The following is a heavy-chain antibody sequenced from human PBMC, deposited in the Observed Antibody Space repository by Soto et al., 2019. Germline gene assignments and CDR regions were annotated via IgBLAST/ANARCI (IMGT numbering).Heavy chain of an antibody. CDR3: ARARYYCSGTSCYYFDY. Sequence: PSETLSLTCTVSGGSISIGGYYWSCIRQDPGKGLEWIGYIYYSGSTYYNPSLKSRVTISVDMSKNQFSLQLSSVTAADTAVYYCARARYYCSGTSCYYFDYWGQGTLVTVSS. CDR2: IYYSGST. D-gene: IGHD2-2*01. J-gene: IGHJ4*02. CDR1: GGSISIGGYY. V-gene: IGHV4-31*03.